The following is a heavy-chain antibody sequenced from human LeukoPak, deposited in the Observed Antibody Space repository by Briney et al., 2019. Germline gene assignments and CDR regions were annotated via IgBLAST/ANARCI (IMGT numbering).Heavy chain of an antibody. Sequence: GGSLRLSCAASGFTFSSYGMHWVRQAPGKGREWVAVISYDGSNKYYADSVKGRFTISRDNSKNTLYLQMNSLRAEDTAMYYCAKDGSVAGRGYYYYGMDVWGQGTTVTVSS. V-gene: IGHV3-30*18. J-gene: IGHJ6*02. CDR2: ISYDGSNK. CDR3: AKDGSVAGRGYYYYGMDV. CDR1: GFTFSSYG. D-gene: IGHD6-19*01.